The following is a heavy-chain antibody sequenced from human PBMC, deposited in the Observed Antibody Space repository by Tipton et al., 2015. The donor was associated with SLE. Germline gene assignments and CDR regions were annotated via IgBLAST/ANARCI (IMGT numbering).Heavy chain of an antibody. V-gene: IGHV4-39*07. D-gene: IGHD1-26*01. J-gene: IGHJ5*02. CDR1: GGSISSSSYY. Sequence: TLSLTCTVSGGSISSSSYYWGWIRQPPGKGLGWIGSIYYSGSTYYNPSLKSRVTISVDTSKNQFSLKLSSVTAADTAVYFCARDGSPGWFDPWGQGNLVTVSS. CDR3: ARDGSPGWFDP. CDR2: IYYSGST.